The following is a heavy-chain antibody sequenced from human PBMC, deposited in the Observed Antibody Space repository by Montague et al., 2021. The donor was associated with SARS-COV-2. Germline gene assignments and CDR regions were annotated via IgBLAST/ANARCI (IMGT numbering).Heavy chain of an antibody. V-gene: IGHV4-34*01. Sequence: SETLSLTCAGSGGSFNDYYWSWIRQSPGQGLEWIGDITHNGRTNSNPSLKSRVTLSVDTSKSHFSLNLTSVTAADTAVYFCARRPRITVTGRFDLWGEGTLVTVSS. J-gene: IGHJ4*02. D-gene: IGHD4-11*01. CDR1: GGSFNDYY. CDR3: ARRPRITVTGRFDL. CDR2: ITHNGRT.